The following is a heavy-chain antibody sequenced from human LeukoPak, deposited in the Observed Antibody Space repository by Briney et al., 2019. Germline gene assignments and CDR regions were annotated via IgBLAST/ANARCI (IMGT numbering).Heavy chain of an antibody. D-gene: IGHD2-15*01. CDR2: ISYDGSNK. CDR3: ASTPNGVAAIYFDY. J-gene: IGHJ4*02. CDR1: GFIFSNYA. Sequence: PGGSLRLSCAASGFIFSNYAMHWVRQAPGKGLEWVAVISYDGSNKYYADSVKGRFTISRDNAKNTLYLQMNSLRAGDTAVYYCASTPNGVAAIYFDYWGRGTLVTVSS. V-gene: IGHV3-30*04.